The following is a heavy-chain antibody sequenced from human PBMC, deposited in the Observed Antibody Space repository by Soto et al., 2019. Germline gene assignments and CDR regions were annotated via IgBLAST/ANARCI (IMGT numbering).Heavy chain of an antibody. J-gene: IGHJ6*01. Sequence: QVQLVESGGGVVQPGRSLRLSCAASEFTFRNYGMHWVRQAPGKGLEWVAVILNDGSNRYNADSVKDRFTISRDNSKNTLYLQMNSLRAEDKAVYYCARDDEYSGTGMDVWGQGTTVTVSP. V-gene: IGHV3-33*01. CDR3: ARDDEYSGTGMDV. D-gene: IGHD3-10*01. CDR2: ILNDGSNR. CDR1: EFTFRNYG.